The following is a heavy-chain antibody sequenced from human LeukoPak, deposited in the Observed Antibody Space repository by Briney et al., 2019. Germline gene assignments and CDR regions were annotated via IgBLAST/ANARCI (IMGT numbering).Heavy chain of an antibody. J-gene: IGHJ6*03. CDR2: IIPIFGTA. CDR1: GGTFSSYA. D-gene: IGHD2-2*02. V-gene: IGHV1-69*13. CDR3: ASNQGYCSSTSCYRRVAYYYYMDV. Sequence: GASVKVSCKASGGTFSSYAISWVRQAPGQGLEWMGGIIPIFGTANYAQKFQGRVTITADESTSTAYMELSSLRSEDTAVYYCASNQGYCSSTSCYRRVAYYYYMDVWGKGTTVTVSS.